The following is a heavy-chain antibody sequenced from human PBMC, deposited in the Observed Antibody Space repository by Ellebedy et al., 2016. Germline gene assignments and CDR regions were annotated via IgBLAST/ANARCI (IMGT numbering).Heavy chain of an antibody. D-gene: IGHD5-24*01. Sequence: GESLKISCAASGFTFSSYAMSWVRQAPGKGLEWVSAISGSGGSTYYADSVKGRFTISRDNSKNTLYLQMNSLRAEDTAVYYCAKTPREMATRSAFDYWGQGTLVTVSS. J-gene: IGHJ4*02. V-gene: IGHV3-23*01. CDR1: GFTFSSYA. CDR3: AKTPREMATRSAFDY. CDR2: ISGSGGST.